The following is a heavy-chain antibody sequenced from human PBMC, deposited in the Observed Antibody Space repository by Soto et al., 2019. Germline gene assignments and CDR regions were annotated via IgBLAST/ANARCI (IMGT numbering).Heavy chain of an antibody. Sequence: GESLKISCAASGFTFSSYWMSWVRQAPGKGLEWVANIKQDGSEKYYVDSVKGRFTISRDNAKNSLYLQMNSLRAEDTAVYYCAREGNYGVDAFDIWGQGTMVTVSS. J-gene: IGHJ3*02. CDR3: AREGNYGVDAFDI. D-gene: IGHD3-10*01. CDR1: GFTFSSYW. CDR2: IKQDGSEK. V-gene: IGHV3-7*01.